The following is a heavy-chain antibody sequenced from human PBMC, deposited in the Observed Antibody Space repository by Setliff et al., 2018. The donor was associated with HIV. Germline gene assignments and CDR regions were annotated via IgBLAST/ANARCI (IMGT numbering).Heavy chain of an antibody. CDR3: ARGGSSSSHRYYYYYYMDV. D-gene: IGHD6-6*01. J-gene: IGHJ6*03. V-gene: IGHV4-59*01. Sequence: SETLSLTCTVSGGSISNYYWSWIRQPPGKGLEWIGYIYYSGSTNYNPSLKSRVTISGDTSKNQFSLKLSSVTAADTAVYYCARGGSSSSHRYYYYYYMDVWGKGTTVTVSS. CDR2: IYYSGST. CDR1: GGSISNYY.